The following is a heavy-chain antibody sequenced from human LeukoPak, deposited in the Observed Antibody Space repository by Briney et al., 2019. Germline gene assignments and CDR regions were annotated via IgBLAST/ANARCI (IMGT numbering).Heavy chain of an antibody. CDR3: ARDPLNGALDI. J-gene: IGHJ3*02. CDR2: MNPDGSAI. Sequence: GGSLRLSCTASGFSFSGSWMSWVRQLPGKGLEWLADMNPDGSAIVYVDSVKGRFTVSRNNAKNSLNLQMDGLRAEDTAVYYCARDPLNGALDIWGQGTLVTVSS. CDR1: GFSFSGSW. V-gene: IGHV3-7*01.